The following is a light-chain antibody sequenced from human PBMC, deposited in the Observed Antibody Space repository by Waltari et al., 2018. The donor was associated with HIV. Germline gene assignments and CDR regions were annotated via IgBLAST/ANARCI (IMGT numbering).Light chain of an antibody. V-gene: IGLV2-23*01. CDR2: EGS. CDR3: CSYAGSVV. CDR1: SSDVGSYNL. J-gene: IGLJ2*01. Sequence: QSALTQPASVSGSPGQSITISCTGTSSDVGSYNLVSWYPPHPGKAPKLMIYEGSKRPSVVSNRFSGSKSGNTASLTISGLQAEDEADYYCCSYAGSVVFGGGTKLTVL.